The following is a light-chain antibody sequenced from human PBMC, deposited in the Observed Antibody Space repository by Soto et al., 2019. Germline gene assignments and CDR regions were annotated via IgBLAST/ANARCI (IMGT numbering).Light chain of an antibody. CDR3: QQYYSYPR. CDR2: AAS. Sequence: AIRMTQSPSSLSASTGDRVTITCRASQGISSYLAWYQQKPGKAPKLLIYAASTLQSGVPSRFSSSGSGTDFTLTISCLQSEDFATYYCQQYYSYPRFGQGTKVEIK. CDR1: QGISSY. J-gene: IGKJ1*01. V-gene: IGKV1-8*01.